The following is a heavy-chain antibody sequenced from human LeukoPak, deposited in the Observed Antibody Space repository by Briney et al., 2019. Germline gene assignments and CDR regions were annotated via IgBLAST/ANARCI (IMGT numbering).Heavy chain of an antibody. V-gene: IGHV4-39*01. J-gene: IGHJ3*02. D-gene: IGHD2-8*01. Sequence: SETLSLTCTVFGVSISSTYFWGWVRQPPGQGLEWIGSISYSGSPSYYNPSLKSRVTISVDTSKNQFSLKLSSVTAADTAVYYCARDHHILQMVSAIPDAFDIWGQGTMVTVFS. CDR3: ARDHHILQMVSAIPDAFDI. CDR1: GVSISSTYF. CDR2: ISYSGSPS.